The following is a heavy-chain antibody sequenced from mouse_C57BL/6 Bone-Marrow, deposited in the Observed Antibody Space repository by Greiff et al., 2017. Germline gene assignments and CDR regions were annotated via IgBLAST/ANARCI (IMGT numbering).Heavy chain of an antibody. Sequence: EVKLMESGGGLVKPGGSLKLSCAASGFTFSDYGMHWVRQAPEKGLEWVAYISSGSSTIYYADTVKGRFTISRDNAKNTLFLQMTSLRSEDTAMYYCARRYYGSSYLFDYWGQGTTLTVSS. D-gene: IGHD1-1*01. V-gene: IGHV5-17*01. CDR1: GFTFSDYG. CDR2: ISSGSSTI. CDR3: ARRYYGSSYLFDY. J-gene: IGHJ2*01.